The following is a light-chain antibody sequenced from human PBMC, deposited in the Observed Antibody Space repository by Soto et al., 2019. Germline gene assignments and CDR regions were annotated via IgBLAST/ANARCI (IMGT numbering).Light chain of an antibody. CDR2: AAA. J-gene: IGKJ2*01. V-gene: IGKV1-39*01. Sequence: DIQMTQSPSSLSASIGDTITISCRASQNIERYLNWYQKKEGRAPQLLMFAAANLESGVPSRFRGNGSGKDFTLTISSLQPEDVATYYSPQTHRTNHSSGQGTKV. CDR1: QNIERY. CDR3: PQTHRTNHS.